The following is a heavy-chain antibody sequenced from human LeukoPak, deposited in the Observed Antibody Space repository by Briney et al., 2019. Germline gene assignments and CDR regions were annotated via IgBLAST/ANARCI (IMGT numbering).Heavy chain of an antibody. D-gene: IGHD5-12*01. CDR3: ARSLSGYGNYYYGMDV. CDR2: ISYDGSNK. Sequence: QPGRSLRLSCAASGFTFSSYAMHWVRQAPGKGLEWVAVISYDGSNKYYADSVKGRFTIPRDNSKNTLYLQMNSLRAEDTAVYYCARSLSGYGNYYYGMDVWGQGTTVTVSS. V-gene: IGHV3-30-3*01. J-gene: IGHJ6*02. CDR1: GFTFSSYA.